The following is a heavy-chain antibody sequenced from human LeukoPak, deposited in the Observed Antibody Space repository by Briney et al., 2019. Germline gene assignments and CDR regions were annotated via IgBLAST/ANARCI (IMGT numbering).Heavy chain of an antibody. CDR3: AKGRGYCTGGSCYSDY. D-gene: IGHD2-15*01. Sequence: GGSLRLSCTASGFTFSNYAMSWVRQAPGKGLEWVSTISGSDGSTYYADSVKGRFTISRDNSKNTLYLQMNSLRVEDTAIYYCAKGRGYCTGGSCYSDYWGQGTLVTSPQ. CDR1: GFTFSNYA. CDR2: ISGSDGST. V-gene: IGHV3-23*01. J-gene: IGHJ4*02.